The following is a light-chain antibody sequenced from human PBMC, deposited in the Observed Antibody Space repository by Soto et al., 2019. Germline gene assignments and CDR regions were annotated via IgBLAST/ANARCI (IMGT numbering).Light chain of an antibody. V-gene: IGLV1-47*01. CDR1: SSNIGTNY. Sequence: QSLLTQPPSASGTPGQRVTISCSGSSSNIGTNYVYWYRHLPGTAPKVLIYRNNQRPSGVPDRFSGSKSGSSASLAISGLRSDDEADYYCAVWDGSLSGPGWVFGGGTKVTVL. CDR2: RNN. CDR3: AVWDGSLSGPGWV. J-gene: IGLJ3*02.